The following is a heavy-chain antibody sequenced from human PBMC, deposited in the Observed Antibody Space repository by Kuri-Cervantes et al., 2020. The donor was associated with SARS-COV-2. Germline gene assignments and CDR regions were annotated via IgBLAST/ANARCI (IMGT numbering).Heavy chain of an antibody. J-gene: IGHJ5*02. Sequence: GSLRLSCAVYGGSFSGYYWSWIRQPPGKGLEWIGEINHSGSTNYNPSLKSRITISVDTSKNQFSLKLSSVTAADTAVYYCARHRWFDPWGQGTLVTVSS. CDR2: INHSGST. V-gene: IGHV4-34*01. CDR1: GGSFSGYY. D-gene: IGHD1-14*01. CDR3: ARHRWFDP.